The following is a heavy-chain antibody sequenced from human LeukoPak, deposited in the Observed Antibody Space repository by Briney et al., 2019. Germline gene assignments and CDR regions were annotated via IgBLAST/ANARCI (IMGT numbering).Heavy chain of an antibody. J-gene: IGHJ4*02. D-gene: IGHD3-22*01. CDR1: GFTFSSYW. CDR2: IKQDGSEK. Sequence: TGGSLRLSCAASGFTFSSYWMSWVRQAPGKGLEWVANIKQDGSEKYYVDSVKGRFTISRDNAKNSLYLQMNSLRAEDTAVYYCARDLGYYYDSSGPGGFGYWGQGTLVTVSS. V-gene: IGHV3-7*01. CDR3: ARDLGYYYDSSGPGGFGY.